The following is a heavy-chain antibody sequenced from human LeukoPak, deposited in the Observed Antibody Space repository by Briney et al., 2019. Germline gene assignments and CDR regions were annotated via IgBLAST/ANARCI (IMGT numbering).Heavy chain of an antibody. CDR1: GFTLSSYG. D-gene: IGHD6-6*01. J-gene: IGHJ6*03. Sequence: GGSLRLSCAASGFTLSSYGMHWVRQAPGKGLEWVAFIRYDGSNKYYADSVKGRFTISRDNSKNTLYLQMNSLRAEDTAVYYCAKDGSSSGYYYYYMDVWGKGTTVTVSS. CDR3: AKDGSSSGYYYYYMDV. V-gene: IGHV3-30*02. CDR2: IRYDGSNK.